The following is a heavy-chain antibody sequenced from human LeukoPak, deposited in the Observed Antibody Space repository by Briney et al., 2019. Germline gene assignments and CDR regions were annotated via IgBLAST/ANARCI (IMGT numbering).Heavy chain of an antibody. J-gene: IGHJ4*02. D-gene: IGHD4-23*01. Sequence: SQTLSLTCTVSGGTISSGGYYWSWIRQHPGKGLEWIGYIYYSGSTYYNPSLKSRVTISVDTSKNQFSLKLSSVTAADTAVYYCARSPTVVIFDYWGQGTLVTVSS. V-gene: IGHV4-31*03. CDR2: IYYSGST. CDR3: ARSPTVVIFDY. CDR1: GGTISSGGYY.